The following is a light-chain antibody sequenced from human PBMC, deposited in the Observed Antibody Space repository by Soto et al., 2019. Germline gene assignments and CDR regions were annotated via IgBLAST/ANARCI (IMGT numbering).Light chain of an antibody. CDR1: QSVSSK. CDR3: QQYTYWPPR. CDR2: GAS. J-gene: IGKJ1*01. Sequence: EIVMTQSPATLSVSPGVRATLFCRASQSVSSKLAWYQQKPGQAPRLLIYGASARATDIPARFSGSGSGTDFTLTISSLQSEDFAVYYCQQYTYWPPRFGQGTKVGIK. V-gene: IGKV3-15*01.